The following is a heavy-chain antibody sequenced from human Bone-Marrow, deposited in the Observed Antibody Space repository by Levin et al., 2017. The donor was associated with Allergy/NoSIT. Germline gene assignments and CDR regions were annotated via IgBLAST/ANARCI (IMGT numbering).Heavy chain of an antibody. J-gene: IGHJ5*02. Sequence: ASVKVSCKASGYTFIDYYIHWVRQAPGQGLEWMGWINPNSGGTEYAQKFQDRVTLARDTSISTVYLYVSSLRSDDTAMYYCASLSDWYNHWGQGRLVTVTS. CDR1: GYTFIDYY. D-gene: IGHD6-25*01. CDR2: INPNSGGT. CDR3: ASLSDWYNH. V-gene: IGHV1-2*02.